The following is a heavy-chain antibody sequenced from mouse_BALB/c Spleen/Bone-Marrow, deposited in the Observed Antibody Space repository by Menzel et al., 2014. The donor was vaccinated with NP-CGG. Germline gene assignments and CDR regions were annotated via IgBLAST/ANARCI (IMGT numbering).Heavy chain of an antibody. D-gene: IGHD2-4*01. Sequence: EVQVVESGGGLVQPGGSLKLSCAASGFTFSNYGMSWVRQTPDKRLEMIATINVNGDTTYHPDSVKGRFTISRDNVKNTLYLQMSSLKSEDTAVYYCARGYDYSSWIAYWGQGTLVTASA. V-gene: IGHV5-6-3*01. CDR1: GFTFSNYG. CDR3: ARGYDYSSWIAY. CDR2: INVNGDTT. J-gene: IGHJ3*01.